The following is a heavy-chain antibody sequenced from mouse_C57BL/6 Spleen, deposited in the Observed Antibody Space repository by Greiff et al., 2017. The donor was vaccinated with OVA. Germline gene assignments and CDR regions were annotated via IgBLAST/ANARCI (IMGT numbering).Heavy chain of an antibody. CDR3: ARGTTVRDAMDY. D-gene: IGHD1-1*01. CDR2: IDPSDSET. Sequence: QVQLKQPGAELVRPGSSVKLSCKASGYTFTSYWMHWVKQRPIQGLEWIGNIDPSDSETHYNQKFKDKATLTVDKSSSTAYMQLSSLTSEDSAVYYCARGTTVRDAMDYWGQGTSVTVSS. V-gene: IGHV1-52*01. CDR1: GYTFTSYW. J-gene: IGHJ4*01.